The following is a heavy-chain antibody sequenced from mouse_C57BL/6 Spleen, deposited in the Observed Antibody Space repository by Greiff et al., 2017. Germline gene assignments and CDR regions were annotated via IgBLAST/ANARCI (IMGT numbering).Heavy chain of an antibody. J-gene: IGHJ1*03. D-gene: IGHD2-3*01. Sequence: VQLQQSGAELVRPGASVKLSCKASGYTFTDYYINWVKQRPGQGLEWIARIYPGSGNTYYNEKFKGKATLTAEKSSSTAYMQLSSLTSEDSAVYFCAREDYDGYSYWYFDVWGTGTTVTVSS. V-gene: IGHV1-76*01. CDR2: IYPGSGNT. CDR1: GYTFTDYY. CDR3: AREDYDGYSYWYFDV.